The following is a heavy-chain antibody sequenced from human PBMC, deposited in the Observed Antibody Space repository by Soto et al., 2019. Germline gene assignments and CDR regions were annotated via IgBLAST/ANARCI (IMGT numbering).Heavy chain of an antibody. D-gene: IGHD5-18*01. Sequence: QVQLQESGPGLVKPSQTLSLTCTVSGGSISSGGYYWSWIRHHPGKGLEWIGYIYYSGSTYYNPSLKSRLTISVDTSKNQFSLNLSSVTAADTAVYYCARERGYSETDYWGQGTLVTVSS. CDR2: IYYSGST. V-gene: IGHV4-31*03. CDR3: ARERGYSETDY. J-gene: IGHJ4*02. CDR1: GGSISSGGYY.